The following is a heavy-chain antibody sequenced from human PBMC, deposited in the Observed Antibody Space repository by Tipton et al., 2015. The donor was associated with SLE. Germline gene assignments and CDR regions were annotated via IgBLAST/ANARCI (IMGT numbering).Heavy chain of an antibody. J-gene: IGHJ4*02. Sequence: GSLRLSCAASGFTFSDHYMDWVRQAPGKGLEWVGRIRNKANSYTTEYAASVKGRFTISRDDSKNSLYLQMNSLKTEDTAVYYCARDHGAGEDYWGQGTLVTVSS. CDR1: GFTFSDHY. CDR3: ARDHGAGEDY. D-gene: IGHD7-27*01. CDR2: IRNKANSYTT. V-gene: IGHV3-72*01.